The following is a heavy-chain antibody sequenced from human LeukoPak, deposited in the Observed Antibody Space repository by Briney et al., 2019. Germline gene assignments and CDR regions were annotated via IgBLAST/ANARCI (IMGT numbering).Heavy chain of an antibody. CDR2: ISSSSSYI. CDR1: GLTFSSYS. Sequence: PGGSLGLSCAASGLTFSSYSMNWVRQAPGKGLEWVSSISSSSSYIYYADSVKGRFTISRDNAKNSLYLQMNSLRAEDTAVYYCARELGDYSDYGMDVWGQGTTVTVSS. CDR3: ARELGDYSDYGMDV. V-gene: IGHV3-21*01. J-gene: IGHJ6*02. D-gene: IGHD4-17*01.